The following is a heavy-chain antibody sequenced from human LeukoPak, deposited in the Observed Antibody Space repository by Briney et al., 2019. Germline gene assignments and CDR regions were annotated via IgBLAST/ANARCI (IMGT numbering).Heavy chain of an antibody. D-gene: IGHD6-13*01. V-gene: IGHV3-15*01. J-gene: IGHJ3*02. CDR3: TTTDSSSWHDAFDI. CDR1: GFTFSNAW. CDR2: IKSKTDGGTT. Sequence: PGGSLRLSCAASGFTFSNAWMSSVRQAPGKGLEWVGRIKSKTDGGTTDYAAPVKGRFTISRDDLKKTWYLHTRSLNTEDTAVYYCTTTDSSSWHDAFDIWGQGTMVTVSS.